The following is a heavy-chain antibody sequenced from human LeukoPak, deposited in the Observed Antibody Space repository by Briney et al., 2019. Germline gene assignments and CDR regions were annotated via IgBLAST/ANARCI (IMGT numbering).Heavy chain of an antibody. CDR2: MNPNSGNT. Sequence: ASVKVSCKASGYTFTSYDINWVRQATGQGLEWMGWMNPNSGNTGYAQKFQGRVTMTRNTSISTAYMELSSLRSEDTAVYYCARGPENYDILTGYWTRWGQGTLVTVSS. J-gene: IGHJ4*02. CDR1: GYTFTSYD. D-gene: IGHD3-9*01. V-gene: IGHV1-8*01. CDR3: ARGPENYDILTGYWTR.